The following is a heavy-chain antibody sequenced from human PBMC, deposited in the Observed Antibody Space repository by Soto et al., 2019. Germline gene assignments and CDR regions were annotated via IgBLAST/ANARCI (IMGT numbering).Heavy chain of an antibody. Sequence: QVQLVQSGAEVKKPGSSVKVSCRASGGTFSSYAISWVRQAPGQGLEWMGGIIPILGTANYAQKFQGRVTITADESTSRGYMELSSLRSEDTAVYYCARGRNSRYCSGGSCFWGDFDYWGQGTLVTVSS. CDR3: ARGRNSRYCSGGSCFWGDFDY. CDR1: GGTFSSYA. J-gene: IGHJ4*02. V-gene: IGHV1-69*01. CDR2: IIPILGTA. D-gene: IGHD2-15*01.